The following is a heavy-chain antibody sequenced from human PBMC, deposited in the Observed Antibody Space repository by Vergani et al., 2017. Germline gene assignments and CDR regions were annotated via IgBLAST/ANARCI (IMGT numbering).Heavy chain of an antibody. CDR1: GGSISSYY. CDR2: IYYSGST. D-gene: IGHD3-3*01. Sequence: QVQLQESGPGLVKPSETLSLTCTVSGGSISSYYWSWIRQPPGKGLEWIGYIYYSGSTNYNPSLKSRVTITVDTSKNQFSLKLSSVTAADAAVYYCARGSLYVLRFLEWSEYGMDVGGQGTTVTVSS. V-gene: IGHV4-59*12. CDR3: ARGSLYVLRFLEWSEYGMDV. J-gene: IGHJ6*01.